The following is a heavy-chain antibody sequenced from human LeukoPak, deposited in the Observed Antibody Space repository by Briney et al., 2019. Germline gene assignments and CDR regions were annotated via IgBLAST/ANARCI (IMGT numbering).Heavy chain of an antibody. CDR3: ARGGGY. D-gene: IGHD2-15*01. CDR1: GGSISSYC. CDR2: IYYSGST. J-gene: IGHJ4*02. Sequence: PSETLSLTCTVSGGSISSYCWSWIRQPPGKGLEWIGYIYYSGSTNYNPSLKSRVTISVDTSKNQFSLKLSSVTAADTAVYYCARGGGYWGQGTLVTVSS. V-gene: IGHV4-59*12.